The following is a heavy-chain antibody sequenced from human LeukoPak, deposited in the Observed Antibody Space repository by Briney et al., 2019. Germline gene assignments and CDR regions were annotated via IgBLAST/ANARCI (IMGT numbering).Heavy chain of an antibody. D-gene: IGHD6-6*01. Sequence: ASVEVSCKASGYTFTGYHMHWVRQAPGQGLEWMGRINPNSGDTNYAQKFQGRVTMTRDTSTSTVYMELSSLRSEDTAVYYCARDDDQWQLVVGTLVWWGQGTLVTVSS. CDR1: GYTFTGYH. CDR2: INPNSGDT. J-gene: IGHJ4*02. CDR3: ARDDDQWQLVVGTLVW. V-gene: IGHV1-2*06.